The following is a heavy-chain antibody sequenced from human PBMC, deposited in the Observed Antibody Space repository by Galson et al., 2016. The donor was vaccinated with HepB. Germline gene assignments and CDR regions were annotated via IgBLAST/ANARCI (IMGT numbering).Heavy chain of an antibody. CDR2: IYYSGST. J-gene: IGHJ4*02. D-gene: IGHD4-23*01. CDR3: ARGTYGGRFFDY. Sequence: TLSLTCTVSGGSISSGGYYWSWIRQHPGKGLEWIGYIYYSGSTYYNPSLKSRVTISVDTSKNQFSLKLSSVTAADTAVYYCARGTYGGRFFDYWAREPWSPSPQ. CDR1: GGSISSGGYY. V-gene: IGHV4-31*03.